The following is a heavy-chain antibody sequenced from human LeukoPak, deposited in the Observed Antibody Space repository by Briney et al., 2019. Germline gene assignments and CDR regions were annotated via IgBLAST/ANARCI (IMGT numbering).Heavy chain of an antibody. D-gene: IGHD5/OR15-5a*01. Sequence: GGSLRLSCAASGFTFNTYAMNWVRQAPGKGLEWVSGISGNGDSTYYADSVKGRFTIFRDNTKNTLYLQMNSLRAEDTAVYYCARGRQVIVSAGYYFDYWGQGTLVTVSS. V-gene: IGHV3-23*01. CDR2: ISGNGDST. CDR1: GFTFNTYA. J-gene: IGHJ4*02. CDR3: ARGRQVIVSAGYYFDY.